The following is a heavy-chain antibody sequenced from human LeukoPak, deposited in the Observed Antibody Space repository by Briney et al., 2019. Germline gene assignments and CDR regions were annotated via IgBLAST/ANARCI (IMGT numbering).Heavy chain of an antibody. Sequence: SETLSLTCAVYGGSFSGYYWSWIRQPPGKGLEWIGEINHSGSTNYNPSLKSRVTMSVDTSKNQISLKLSSVTAADTAVYYCARDQYYYDSSGYYYYFDYWGQGTLVTVSS. V-gene: IGHV4-34*01. D-gene: IGHD3-22*01. CDR3: ARDQYYYDSSGYYYYFDY. J-gene: IGHJ4*02. CDR1: GGSFSGYY. CDR2: INHSGST.